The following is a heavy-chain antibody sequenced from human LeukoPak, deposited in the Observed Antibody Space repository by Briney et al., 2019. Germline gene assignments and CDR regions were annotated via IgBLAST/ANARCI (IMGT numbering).Heavy chain of an antibody. J-gene: IGHJ4*02. CDR2: ISSSGSTI. V-gene: IGHV3-48*03. CDR3: ARGEIVVVPAALAY. D-gene: IGHD2-2*01. CDR1: GFTFNNYE. Sequence: GGSLRLSCAVSGFTFNNYEMNWVRQAPGKGLEWVSYISSSGSTIYYADSVKGRFTISRDNAKNSLYLQMNSLRAEDTAVYYCARGEIVVVPAALAYWGQGALVTVSS.